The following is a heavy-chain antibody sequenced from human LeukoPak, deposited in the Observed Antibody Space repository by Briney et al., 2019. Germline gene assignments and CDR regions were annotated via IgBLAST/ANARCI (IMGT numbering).Heavy chain of an antibody. Sequence: GGSLRLSCAASGFTFSNYGMHWVRQAPGKGLEWVAYILYDGSSKHYADSVKGRFTISRDNSKNTLYLQMNSLRAEDTAVYYCAKDPRYYDFWSGYYHYYYMDVWGKGTTVTVSS. CDR3: AKDPRYYDFWSGYYHYYYMDV. CDR1: GFTFSNYG. CDR2: ILYDGSSK. J-gene: IGHJ6*03. D-gene: IGHD3-3*01. V-gene: IGHV3-30*18.